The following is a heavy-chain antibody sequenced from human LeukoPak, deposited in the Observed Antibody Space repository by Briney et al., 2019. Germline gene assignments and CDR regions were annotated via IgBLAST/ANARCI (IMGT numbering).Heavy chain of an antibody. V-gene: IGHV4-39*01. D-gene: IGHD5-12*01. CDR3: GRQWLRLTNWFDP. CDR2: IYYSGST. J-gene: IGHJ5*02. CDR1: GGSISSSNYY. Sequence: SETLSLTCTVSGGSISSSNYYWGWIRQPPGKGLEWIGSIYYSGSTYYNPSLKSRVTISVDTSKNQFSLKVRSVTAADTAVYYCGRQWLRLTNWFDPWGQGTLVTVSS.